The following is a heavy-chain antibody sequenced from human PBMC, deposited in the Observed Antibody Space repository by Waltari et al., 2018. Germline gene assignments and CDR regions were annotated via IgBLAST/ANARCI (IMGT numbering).Heavy chain of an antibody. J-gene: IGHJ5*02. Sequence: QITLKESGPTLVKPTQTLTLTCTFSGFSLSTSGVGAGWIRQPPGKALEWLALIYWNDDKRYSPSLKSRLTITKDTSKNQVVLTMTNMDPVDTATYYCARSYSSSFTNWFDPWGQGTLVTVSS. D-gene: IGHD6-6*01. CDR1: GFSLSTSGVG. CDR3: ARSYSSSFTNWFDP. V-gene: IGHV2-5*01. CDR2: IYWNDDK.